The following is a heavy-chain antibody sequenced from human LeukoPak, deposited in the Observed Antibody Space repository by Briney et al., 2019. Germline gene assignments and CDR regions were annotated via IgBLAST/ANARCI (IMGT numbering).Heavy chain of an antibody. J-gene: IGHJ4*02. D-gene: IGHD4-17*01. CDR3: ARARLPYGPYFDS. Sequence: SETLSLTCTVSDDSISSGSYYWSWIRQPAGKGLEWIGRIYVTGTTNYNLSLKSRVTISINTSKMQFSLKLRSVTAEDTGVYYCARARLPYGPYFDSWGQGTLVTVSS. CDR2: IYVTGTT. V-gene: IGHV4-61*02. CDR1: DDSISSGSYY.